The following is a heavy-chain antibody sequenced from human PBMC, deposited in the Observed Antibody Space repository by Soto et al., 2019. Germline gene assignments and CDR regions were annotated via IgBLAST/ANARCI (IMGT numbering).Heavy chain of an antibody. CDR1: GFTFDDYS. J-gene: IGHJ6*03. CDR3: SRASRDYYDFWSGSYQKYYYYYVDV. CDR2: IRSKAYGGTT. V-gene: IGHV3-49*01. D-gene: IGHD3-3*01. Sequence: PGGSLRLSCAASGFTFDDYSMSWFRQAPGKGLEWVGFIRSKAYGGTTEYAASVKGRFTISRDGSRSIAYLQMNSLKTEDTAVYYCSRASRDYYDFWSGSYQKYYYYYVDVWGKGTSVTVSS.